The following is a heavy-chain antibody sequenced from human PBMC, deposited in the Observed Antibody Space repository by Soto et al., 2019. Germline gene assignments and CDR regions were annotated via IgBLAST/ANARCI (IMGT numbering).Heavy chain of an antibody. Sequence: ASVKVSCKASGYTFTSYGISWVRQAPGQGLEWMGWISAYNGNTNYAQKLQGRVTMTTDTSTSTAYMELRSLRSDDTAVYYCARDKDYDFWSGYYSYYYYGMDVWGQGTTVTVSS. CDR1: GYTFTSYG. D-gene: IGHD3-3*01. V-gene: IGHV1-18*04. J-gene: IGHJ6*02. CDR3: ARDKDYDFWSGYYSYYYYGMDV. CDR2: ISAYNGNT.